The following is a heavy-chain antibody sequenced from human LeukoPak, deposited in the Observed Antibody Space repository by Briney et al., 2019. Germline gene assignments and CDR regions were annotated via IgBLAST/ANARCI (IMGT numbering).Heavy chain of an antibody. J-gene: IGHJ5*02. CDR3: ARDYKGYYDSSGYGKLDP. V-gene: IGHV4-34*01. CDR2: INHSGST. Sequence: SETLPLTCAVYGGSFSGYYWSWIRQPPGKGLEWIGEINHSGSTNYNPSLKSRVTISVDTSKNQFSLKLSSVTAADTAVYYCARDYKGYYDSSGYGKLDPWGQGTLVTVSS. D-gene: IGHD3-22*01. CDR1: GGSFSGYY.